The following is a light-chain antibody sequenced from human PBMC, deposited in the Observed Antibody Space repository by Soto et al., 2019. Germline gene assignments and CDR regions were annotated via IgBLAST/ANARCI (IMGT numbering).Light chain of an antibody. CDR3: QHYNGYSEA. V-gene: IGKV1-5*03. J-gene: IGKJ1*01. CDR1: QTFSSW. Sequence: DIQMTQSPSTLSGSVGDRVTITCRASQTFSSWLAWYQQKPGKAPKLLIYKASTLKSGVPSRFSGTGSGTEFPLTISSLQPADFATYYCQHYNGYSEAFGQGTKVEL. CDR2: KAS.